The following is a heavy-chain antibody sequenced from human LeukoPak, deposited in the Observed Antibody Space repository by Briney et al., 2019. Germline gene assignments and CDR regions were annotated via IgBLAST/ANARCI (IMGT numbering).Heavy chain of an antibody. D-gene: IGHD3-16*02. CDR3: ARQQYDYVWGSYRYTPRLDAFDI. Sequence: PSETLSLTCRVSGVSISSGSNYWGWIRQPPGKTLEWIGSIYSSGSTYYNSSLKNRVTISADPSKNQFSLKMTSVTAADTAVYYCARQQYDYVWGSYRYTPRLDAFDIWGQGTMVTVSS. CDR1: GVSISSGSNY. CDR2: IYSSGST. J-gene: IGHJ3*02. V-gene: IGHV4-39*01.